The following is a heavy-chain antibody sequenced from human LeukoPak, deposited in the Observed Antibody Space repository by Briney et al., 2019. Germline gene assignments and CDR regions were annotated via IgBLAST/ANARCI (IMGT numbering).Heavy chain of an antibody. CDR2: ICYDGNTK. D-gene: IGHD3-22*01. Sequence: PGMSLRLSCAASGFTFSTFGMHWVRQAPGKGLEWVAVICYDGNTKYYAHSAKGRFTISRDNSKNTLYLQTNSLRDEYTAIYYCARDESSGHLHFDYWGQGTLVTVAS. CDR3: ARDESSGHLHFDY. CDR1: GFTFSTFG. V-gene: IGHV3-33*01. J-gene: IGHJ4*02.